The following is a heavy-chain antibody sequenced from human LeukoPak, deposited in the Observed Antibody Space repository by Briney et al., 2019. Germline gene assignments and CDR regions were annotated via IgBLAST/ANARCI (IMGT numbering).Heavy chain of an antibody. CDR1: GYTFTDYY. D-gene: IGHD6-6*01. CDR3: ARSNIAVRRGDNWFDP. J-gene: IGHJ5*02. CDR2: IGPNSGGT. V-gene: IGHV1-2*02. Sequence: ASVKVSCKASGYTFTDYYLHWVRQAPGQGLEWMGWIGPNSGGTNYAQKFQGRVTMTRDTSISTAYMELSRLISGDTAVYYCARSNIAVRRGDNWFDPWGQGTLVTVSS.